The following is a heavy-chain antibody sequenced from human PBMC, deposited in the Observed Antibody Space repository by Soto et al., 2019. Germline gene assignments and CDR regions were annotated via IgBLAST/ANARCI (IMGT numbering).Heavy chain of an antibody. D-gene: IGHD3-16*02. CDR1: GGSISSYY. V-gene: IGHV4-59*08. CDR3: ARQGDYIWGSYRPRAFDI. J-gene: IGHJ3*02. Sequence: QVQLQESGPGLVKPSETLSLTCTVSGGSISSYYWSWIRQPPGKGLEWIGYIYYSGSTNYNPSLKSRVTISVDTSKNRFSRKLSSVTAADTAVYYCARQGDYIWGSYRPRAFDIWGQGTMVTVSS. CDR2: IYYSGST.